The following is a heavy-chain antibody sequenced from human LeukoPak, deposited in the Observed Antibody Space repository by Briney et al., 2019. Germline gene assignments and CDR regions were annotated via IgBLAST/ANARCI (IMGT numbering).Heavy chain of an antibody. Sequence: GGSLRLSCAASGFTFSNYWMTWVRQAPGKGLEWVANIKQDGSEKYYVDSVKGRVTISRDNAKNSLFLQMNSLRAEDTAEYYCARDRYSSYWGQGTLVTVSS. CDR3: ARDRYSSY. J-gene: IGHJ4*02. CDR1: GFTFSNYW. D-gene: IGHD6-19*01. V-gene: IGHV3-7*01. CDR2: IKQDGSEK.